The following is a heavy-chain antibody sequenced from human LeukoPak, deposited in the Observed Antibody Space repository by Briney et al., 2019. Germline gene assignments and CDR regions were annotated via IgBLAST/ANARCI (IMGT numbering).Heavy chain of an antibody. J-gene: IGHJ4*02. Sequence: GALRLSCAASGFTFSSYTMNWVRQAPGQGLEWVSYISSGGGSIFYADSVKGRFSISRDNAKNSLYLQMNSLRDDDTAVCFCAREVRGTYLDYWGQGTLVTVSS. CDR2: ISSGGGSI. V-gene: IGHV3-48*02. CDR1: GFTFSSYT. CDR3: AREVRGTYLDY. D-gene: IGHD4/OR15-4a*01.